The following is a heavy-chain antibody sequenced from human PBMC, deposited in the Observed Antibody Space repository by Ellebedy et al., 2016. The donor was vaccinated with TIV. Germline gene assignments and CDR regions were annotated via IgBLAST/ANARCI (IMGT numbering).Heavy chain of an antibody. V-gene: IGHV4-61*01. J-gene: IGHJ4*02. Sequence: SETLSLXCTVSGGSVSSGSYYWSWIRQPPGKGLEWIGYIYYSGSTNYNPSLKSRVTISVDTSKNQFSLKLSSVTAADTAVYYCARGFGYFDYWGQGTLVTVSS. CDR3: ARGFGYFDY. CDR1: GGSVSSGSYY. CDR2: IYYSGST. D-gene: IGHD3-3*01.